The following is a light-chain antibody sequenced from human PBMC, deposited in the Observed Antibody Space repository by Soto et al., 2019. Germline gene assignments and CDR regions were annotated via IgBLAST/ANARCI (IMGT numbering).Light chain of an antibody. CDR3: QQYGSSSWT. CDR1: QSISSSC. Sequence: EIVLTQSPGTLSLSPGKRATLSCRASQSISSSCLAWYQQRPGQAPRLLIYGASSRATGIPDRFSGSGSGTEFTLTISRLEPEDFAVYYCQQYGSSSWTFGQGTKVEIK. J-gene: IGKJ1*01. CDR2: GAS. V-gene: IGKV3-20*01.